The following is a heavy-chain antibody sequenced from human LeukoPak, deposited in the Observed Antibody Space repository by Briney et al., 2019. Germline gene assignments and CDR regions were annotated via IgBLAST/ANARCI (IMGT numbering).Heavy chain of an antibody. Sequence: PGGSLRLSCAASGFTFRSHWMSWVRQAPGKGLEWVANIEGDGRETYYVDSVKGRFTISRDNAKNSVYLQMNSLRAEDTAVYYCAKESGQWLAISGFDYWGQGTLVTVSS. V-gene: IGHV3-7*01. J-gene: IGHJ4*02. CDR2: IEGDGRET. CDR1: GFTFRSHW. D-gene: IGHD6-19*01. CDR3: AKESGQWLAISGFDY.